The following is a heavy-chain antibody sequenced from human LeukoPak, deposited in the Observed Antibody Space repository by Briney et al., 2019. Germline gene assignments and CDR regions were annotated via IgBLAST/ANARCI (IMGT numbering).Heavy chain of an antibody. CDR2: ISYDGSNK. D-gene: IGHD3-10*01. J-gene: IGHJ3*02. CDR3: AKLRGVRTQNAFDI. Sequence: GGSLRLSCAASGFTFDDYAMHWVRQAPGKGLEWVAVISYDGSNKYYADSVKGRFTISRDNSKNTLYLQMNSLRAEDTAVYYCAKLRGVRTQNAFDIWGQGTMVTVSS. CDR1: GFTFDDYA. V-gene: IGHV3-30*18.